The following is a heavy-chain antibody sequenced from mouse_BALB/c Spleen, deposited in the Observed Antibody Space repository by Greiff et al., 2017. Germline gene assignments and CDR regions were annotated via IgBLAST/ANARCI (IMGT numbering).Heavy chain of an antibody. CDR2: ILPGSGST. Sequence: VQLQQSGAELMKPGASVKISCKATGYTFSSYWIEWVKQRPGHGLEWIGEILPGSGSTNYNEKFKGKATFTADTSSNTAYMQLSSLTSEDSAVYYCARYGVDGSCAYGGEGNLVTGSA. CDR1: GYTFSSYW. D-gene: IGHD2-3*01. V-gene: IGHV1-9*01. J-gene: IGHJ3*01. CDR3: ARYGVDGSCAY.